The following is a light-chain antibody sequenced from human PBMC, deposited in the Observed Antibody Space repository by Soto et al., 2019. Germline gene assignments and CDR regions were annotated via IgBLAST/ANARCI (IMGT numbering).Light chain of an antibody. V-gene: IGKV1-5*03. Sequence: GDRVTITCRASQSISSWLAWYQQKPGKAPKLLIFKASTLESGVPSRFSGSGPGTEFALTISSLQPDDFATYYCQQYKSYWTFGQGTKVDIK. CDR2: KAS. CDR3: QQYKSYWT. CDR1: QSISSW. J-gene: IGKJ1*01.